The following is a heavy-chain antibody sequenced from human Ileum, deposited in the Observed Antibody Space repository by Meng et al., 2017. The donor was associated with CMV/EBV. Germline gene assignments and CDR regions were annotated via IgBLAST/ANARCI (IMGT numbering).Heavy chain of an antibody. D-gene: IGHD3-10*01. V-gene: IGHV1-18*01. J-gene: IGHJ5*02. Sequence: VKVSCKASGYTFTSYGISWVRQAPGQGLEWMGWISAYNGNTNYAQKLQGRVTMTTDTSTSTAYMELRSLRSDDTAVYYCARITRITMVRGVRGRFDPWGQGTLVTVSS. CDR2: ISAYNGNT. CDR3: ARITRITMVRGVRGRFDP. CDR1: GYTFTSYG.